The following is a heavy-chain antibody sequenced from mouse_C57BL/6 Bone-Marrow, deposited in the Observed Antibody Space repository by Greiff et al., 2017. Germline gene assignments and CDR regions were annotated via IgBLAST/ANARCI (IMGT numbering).Heavy chain of an antibody. CDR3: ARGFITTVVDH. D-gene: IGHD1-1*01. J-gene: IGHJ2*01. CDR2: IDPSDSYT. Sequence: QVQLQQPGAELVMPGASVKLSCKASGYTFTSYWMHWVKQRPGQGLEWIGEIDPSDSYTNYNQKFKGKSTLTLDKSSSTAYMQLSILTSEDSAVYYCARGFITTVVDHWGQGTTLTVSS. CDR1: GYTFTSYW. V-gene: IGHV1-69*01.